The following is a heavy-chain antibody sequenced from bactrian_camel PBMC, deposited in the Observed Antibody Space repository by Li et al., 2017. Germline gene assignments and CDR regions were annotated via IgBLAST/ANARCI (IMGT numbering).Heavy chain of an antibody. CDR1: GYARNINC. J-gene: IGHJ4*01. V-gene: IGHV3S1*01. D-gene: IGHD6*01. CDR2: VYTGSDTK. Sequence: VQLVESGGGSVQPGGSLTLSCTVSGYARNINCMGWIREAPGKEREGVAAVYTGSDTKYYGDAVKGRFTISQDSAKNTIYLQMNRLQNDDTGMYTCAAWTLCGSWGTKEFGYFRQGTQVTVS.